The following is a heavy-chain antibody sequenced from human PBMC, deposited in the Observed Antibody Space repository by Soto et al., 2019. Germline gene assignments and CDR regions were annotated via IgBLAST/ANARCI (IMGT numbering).Heavy chain of an antibody. CDR1: GFTFDDYG. D-gene: IGHD3-3*01. J-gene: IGHJ6*03. V-gene: IGHV3-20*01. Sequence: EVQLVESGGGVVRPGGSLRLSCAASGFTFDDYGMSWVRQAPGKGLEWVSGINWNGGSTGYADSVKGRFTISRDNAKNSLYLQMNSLRAEDTALYHCARAPQPLLRFLEWTSAYMDVWGKGTTVTVSS. CDR2: INWNGGST. CDR3: ARAPQPLLRFLEWTSAYMDV.